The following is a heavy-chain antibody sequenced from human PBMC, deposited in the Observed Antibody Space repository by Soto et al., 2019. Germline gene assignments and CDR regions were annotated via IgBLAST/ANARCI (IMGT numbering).Heavy chain of an antibody. J-gene: IGHJ3*02. Sequence: EVQLLESGGGLVQPGGSLRLSCAASGFTFSSYAMSWVRQAPGKGLEWVSAISGSGGSTYYADSVKGRFTICRDNSKNTLYHPMNSLRAENTAVYDCAKDLRHMDCSGGSYRPGLDAFDIWGQGTMVTVSS. CDR1: GFTFSSYA. CDR3: AKDLRHMDCSGGSYRPGLDAFDI. D-gene: IGHD2-15*01. CDR2: ISGSGGST. V-gene: IGHV3-23*01.